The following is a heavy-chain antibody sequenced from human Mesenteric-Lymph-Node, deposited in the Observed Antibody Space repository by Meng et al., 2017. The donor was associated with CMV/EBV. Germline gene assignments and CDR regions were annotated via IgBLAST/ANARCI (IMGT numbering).Heavy chain of an antibody. Sequence: GESLKISCAASGFTFSSYWMSWVRQAPGKGLEWVANIKQDGSAKYYVDSVKGRFTISRGNAKNSLYLQMNSLRAEDTAVYYCANLFPPGYDFWSGHRHRPKYGMDVWGQGTTVTVSS. CDR3: ANLFPPGYDFWSGHRHRPKYGMDV. J-gene: IGHJ6*02. CDR2: IKQDGSAK. V-gene: IGHV3-7*01. CDR1: GFTFSSYW. D-gene: IGHD3-3*01.